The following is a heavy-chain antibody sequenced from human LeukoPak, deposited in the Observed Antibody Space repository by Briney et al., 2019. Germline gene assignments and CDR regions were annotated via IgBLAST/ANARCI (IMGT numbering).Heavy chain of an antibody. V-gene: IGHV3-9*01. J-gene: IGHJ4*02. Sequence: GGSLRLSCAASGFTFDDYAMHWVRQAPGKGLEWVSGISWNSGSIGYADSVKGRFTISRDNAKNSLYLQMSSLRAEDTAVYYCARVRYNSGYIFDYWGQGTLVTVSS. CDR1: GFTFDDYA. CDR3: ARVRYNSGYIFDY. CDR2: ISWNSGSI. D-gene: IGHD5-18*01.